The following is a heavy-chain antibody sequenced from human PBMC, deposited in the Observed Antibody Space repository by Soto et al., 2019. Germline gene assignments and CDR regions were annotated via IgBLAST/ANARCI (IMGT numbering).Heavy chain of an antibody. J-gene: IGHJ4*02. V-gene: IGHV3-7*01. CDR2: IKQDGSEK. CDR3: ARDAYCTNGVCYLFDY. CDR1: GFTFSSYW. Sequence: LSLSCAASGFTFSSYWMSWVRQAPGKGLEWVANIKQDGSEKYYVDSVKGRFTISRDNAKNSLYLQMNSLRAEDTAVYYCARDAYCTNGVCYLFDYWGQGTLVTVYS. D-gene: IGHD2-8*01.